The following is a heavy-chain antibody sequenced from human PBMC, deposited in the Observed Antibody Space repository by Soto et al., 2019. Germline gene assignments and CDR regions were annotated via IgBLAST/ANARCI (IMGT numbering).Heavy chain of an antibody. Sequence: QVQLQESGPGLVKPSQTLSLTCTVSGGSISSGGYYWSWIRQHPGKGLEWIGYIYYSGSTYYNPSLKSRVTISVDTSKNQFSLKLSSVTAADTAVYYCARDPRSGYDSSGYYYPGAFDIWGQGTMVTVSS. CDR3: ARDPRSGYDSSGYYYPGAFDI. CDR1: GGSISSGGYY. D-gene: IGHD3-22*01. V-gene: IGHV4-31*03. J-gene: IGHJ3*02. CDR2: IYYSGST.